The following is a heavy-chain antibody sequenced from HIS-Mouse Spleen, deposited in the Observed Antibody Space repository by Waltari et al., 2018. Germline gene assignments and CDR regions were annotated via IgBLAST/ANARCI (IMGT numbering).Heavy chain of an antibody. CDR2: IWYDGSNK. V-gene: IGHV3-33*06. J-gene: IGHJ4*02. CDR3: ANAPDSSSSRMGFDY. Sequence: QVQLVESGGGVVQPGRSLRLSCAASGFTFSSYGMHWVRQAPGKGLEWVAVIWYDGSNKYYADSVKGRFTISRDNSKNTLYLQMNSLRAEDTAVYYCANAPDSSSSRMGFDYWGQGTLVTVSS. CDR1: GFTFSSYG. D-gene: IGHD6-6*01.